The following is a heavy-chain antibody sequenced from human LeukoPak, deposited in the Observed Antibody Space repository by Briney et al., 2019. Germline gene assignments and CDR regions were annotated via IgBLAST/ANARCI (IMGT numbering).Heavy chain of an antibody. D-gene: IGHD3-10*01. V-gene: IGHV4-38-2*02. CDR1: GYSIRSGYY. CDR3: ASADVGDAFDI. CDR2: IYNSGST. J-gene: IGHJ3*02. Sequence: SETLSLTCTVSGYSIRSGYYWGWIRQPPGKGLEWIGSIYNSGSTYSNPSLKSRVTISVDTSKNQFSLKLSSVTAADTAVYYCASADVGDAFDIWGQGTMVTVSS.